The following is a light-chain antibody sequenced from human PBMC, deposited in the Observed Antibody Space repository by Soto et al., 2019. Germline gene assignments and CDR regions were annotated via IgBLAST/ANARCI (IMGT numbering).Light chain of an antibody. CDR3: QQSYSTLT. V-gene: IGKV1-9*01. CDR1: QDSTKY. CDR2: DAS. J-gene: IGKJ5*01. Sequence: IQLTQSPSSLSASVGDRVTITCRASQDSTKYLAWYQQKPGKAPNLLIYDASTLHSGVPSRFSGSGSGTDFTLTVSGLQPEDFATYYCQQSYSTLTFGPGTRLEIK.